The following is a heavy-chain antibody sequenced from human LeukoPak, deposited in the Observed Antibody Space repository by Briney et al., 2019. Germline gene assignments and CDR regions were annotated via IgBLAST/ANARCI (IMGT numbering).Heavy chain of an antibody. CDR1: GFSFSSYA. CDR3: ARDLLLWFGELKDDY. D-gene: IGHD3-10*01. J-gene: IGHJ4*02. V-gene: IGHV3-23*01. CDR2: MSSSDDGR. Sequence: GGSLGLSCATSGFSFSSYAMSWVRQAPGKGLEWVSAMSSSDDGRYYAASVRGRFTISRDTSRSTLYLQMNSLRAEDTAVYYCARDLLLWFGELKDDYWGQGTLVTVSS.